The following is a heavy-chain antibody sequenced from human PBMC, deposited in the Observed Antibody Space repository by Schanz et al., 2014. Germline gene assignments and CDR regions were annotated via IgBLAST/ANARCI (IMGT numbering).Heavy chain of an antibody. CDR1: GFSFDKYG. J-gene: IGHJ6*03. D-gene: IGHD6-19*01. V-gene: IGHV3-33*01. Sequence: VQLVESGGGVVQPGRSLRLSCAASGFSFDKYGMHWVHQAPGKGLEWVGVIWYDGSKTYYADSVRGRFTISRENSKNTLHLQMNSLRAEDTAVYYCARDHQWLARYYMDVWGKGTTVTVSS. CDR3: ARDHQWLARYYMDV. CDR2: IWYDGSKT.